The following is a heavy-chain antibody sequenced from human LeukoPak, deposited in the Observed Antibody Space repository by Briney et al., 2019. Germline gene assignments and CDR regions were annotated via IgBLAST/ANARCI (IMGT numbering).Heavy chain of an antibody. CDR2: INTYGSST. Sequence: GGSLRLSCAASGFTFSSSWMHWVRQAPGKGLLWVARINTYGSSTSYADSVKGRFTISRDNAKSTLYLQMNSLRAEDTAEYYCARNYYDGIASYFDYWGQGTLVTVSS. D-gene: IGHD3-22*01. J-gene: IGHJ4*02. V-gene: IGHV3-74*01. CDR3: ARNYYDGIASYFDY. CDR1: GFTFSSSW.